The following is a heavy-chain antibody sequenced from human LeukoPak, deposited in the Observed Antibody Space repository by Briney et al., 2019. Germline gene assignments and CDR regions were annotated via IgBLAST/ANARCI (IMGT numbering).Heavy chain of an antibody. Sequence: KPSETPSLTCTVSGGSISSYYWSWIRQPAGKGLEWIGRIYTSGSTNYNPSLKSRVTMSVDTSKNQFSLKLSSVTAADTAVYYCARDYPLYRYSSGPSHAFDIWGQGTMVTVSS. V-gene: IGHV4-4*07. CDR3: ARDYPLYRYSSGPSHAFDI. CDR1: GGSISSYY. J-gene: IGHJ3*02. D-gene: IGHD6-19*01. CDR2: IYTSGST.